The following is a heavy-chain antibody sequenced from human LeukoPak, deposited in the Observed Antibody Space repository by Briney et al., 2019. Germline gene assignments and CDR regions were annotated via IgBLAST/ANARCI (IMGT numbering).Heavy chain of an antibody. Sequence: ASVKVSCKASGGTFSSYAISWVRQAPGQGLEWMGGIIPIFGTANYAQKFQGRVTITADESTSTAYMELSSLRSEDTAVYYCARSTQYSSSWGGLYSMDVWGQGTTVTVSS. CDR1: GGTFSSYA. CDR3: ARSTQYSSSWGGLYSMDV. D-gene: IGHD6-6*01. CDR2: IIPIFGTA. V-gene: IGHV1-69*13. J-gene: IGHJ6*02.